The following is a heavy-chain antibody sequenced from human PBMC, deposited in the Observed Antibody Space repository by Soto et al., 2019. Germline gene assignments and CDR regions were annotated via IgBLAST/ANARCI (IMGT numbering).Heavy chain of an antibody. CDR1: GGSISSGDYY. CDR2: IYYSGST. CDR3: AREEDYYYGMDV. Sequence: SETLSLTCTVSGGSISSGDYYWSWIRQPPGKGLEWIGYIYYSGSTYYNPSLKSRVTISVDTSKNQFSLKLSSVTAADTAVYYCAREEDYYYGMDVWGQGTTVTVSS. J-gene: IGHJ6*02. V-gene: IGHV4-30-4*01.